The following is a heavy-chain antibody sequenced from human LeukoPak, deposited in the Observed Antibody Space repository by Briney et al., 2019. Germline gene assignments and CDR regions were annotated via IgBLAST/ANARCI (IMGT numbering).Heavy chain of an antibody. CDR1: GGSISSYY. Sequence: SETLSLTCTVSGGSISSYYWSWVRQPPGKGLEWIGYIYYSGSTNYNPSLKSRVTISVDTSKNQFSLKLSSVTAADTAVYYCARLYYDFWSGYYILDYWGQGTLVTVSS. CDR3: ARLYYDFWSGYYILDY. D-gene: IGHD3-3*01. V-gene: IGHV4-59*12. CDR2: IYYSGST. J-gene: IGHJ4*02.